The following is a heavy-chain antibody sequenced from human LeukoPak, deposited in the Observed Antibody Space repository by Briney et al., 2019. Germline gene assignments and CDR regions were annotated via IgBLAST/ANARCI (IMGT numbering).Heavy chain of an antibody. CDR2: IYSGGST. CDR3: AKDKGIRHGLDY. CDR1: GFTFSSYA. D-gene: IGHD3-3*02. Sequence: GGSLRLSCAASGFTFSSYAMSWVRQAPGKGLEWVSVIYSGGSTYYADSVKGRFTISRDNSKNTLYLQMNSLRAEDTAVYYCAKDKGIRHGLDYWGQGTLVTVSS. V-gene: IGHV3-23*03. J-gene: IGHJ4*02.